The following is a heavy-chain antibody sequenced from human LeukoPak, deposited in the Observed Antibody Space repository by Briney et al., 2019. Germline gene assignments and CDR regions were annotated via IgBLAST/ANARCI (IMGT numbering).Heavy chain of an antibody. CDR1: GFTFSSSA. CDR3: ARDLNWETY. Sequence: PGGSLRLSCAASGFTFSSSAVSWVRQAPGKGLEWVSTISGSGGSTYYADSVKGRFTISRDNSKYPLYLQMNSLRAEDTAVYYCARDLNWETYWGQGTLVSVSS. J-gene: IGHJ4*02. V-gene: IGHV3-23*01. CDR2: ISGSGGST. D-gene: IGHD7-27*01.